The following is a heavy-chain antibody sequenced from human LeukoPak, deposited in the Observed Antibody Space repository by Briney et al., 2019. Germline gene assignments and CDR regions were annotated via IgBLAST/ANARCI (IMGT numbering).Heavy chain of an antibody. J-gene: IGHJ5*02. CDR1: GGSISSYY. V-gene: IGHV4-59*01. CDR2: IYYSGST. CDR3: ARARCSGGSCYWGWFDP. Sequence: SETLSLTGTVAGGSISSYYWSWIRQPAGKGLEGIGYIYYSGSTNYNPSLKSRFTISVDTSKNQFSLKLSSVPAADTAVYYCARARCSGGSCYWGWFDPWGQGNLVTVSS. D-gene: IGHD2-15*01.